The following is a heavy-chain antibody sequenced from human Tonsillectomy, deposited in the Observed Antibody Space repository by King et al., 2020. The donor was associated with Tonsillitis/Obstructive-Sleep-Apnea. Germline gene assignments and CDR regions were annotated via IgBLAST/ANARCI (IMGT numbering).Heavy chain of an antibody. CDR3: ASYSRFFDL. J-gene: IGHJ2*01. D-gene: IGHD2-15*01. V-gene: IGHV3-33*01. CDR1: GFTFTKNG. CDR2: IWHDGSNK. Sequence: VQLVESGGGVVQPGRSLRLSCAASGFTFTKNGMHWVRQAPGKGLEWVALIWHDGSNKYYADSVKGRFTISRDNSKNTLYLQMNSLRAEDTAVYYCASYSRFFDLWGRGTVVTVSS.